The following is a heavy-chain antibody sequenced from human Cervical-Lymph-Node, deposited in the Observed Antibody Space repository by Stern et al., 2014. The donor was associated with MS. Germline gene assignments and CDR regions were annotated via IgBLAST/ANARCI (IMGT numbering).Heavy chain of an antibody. CDR2: INPNTGDT. CDR3: AREGSSDHYLARLDY. V-gene: IGHV1-2*06. D-gene: IGHD2/OR15-2a*01. Sequence: QLVQSGAEVKKPGASVRVSCKASRYTFPAYYINWVRQAPGQGLEWMGRINPNTGDTKYAQKFQGRVTMTRDTSIKTAYMELSRLKSDDTAVYFCAREGSSDHYLARLDYWGQGTLVTVSS. CDR1: RYTFPAYY. J-gene: IGHJ4*02.